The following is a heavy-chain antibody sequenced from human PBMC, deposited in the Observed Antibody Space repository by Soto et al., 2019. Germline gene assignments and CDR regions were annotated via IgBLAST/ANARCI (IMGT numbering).Heavy chain of an antibody. D-gene: IGHD5-18*01. CDR3: ARAGVQLGLSGMDV. J-gene: IGHJ6*02. V-gene: IGHV1-2*02. CDR2: INPNSGGT. Sequence: ASVQVSCKASGYTFTGYYMHWVRQAPGQGLEWMGWINPNSGGTNYSQKFQVRVTMTRDTSISTAYMELSRLRSDDTAVYYCARAGVQLGLSGMDVGGQGTRVTFSS. CDR1: GYTFTGYY.